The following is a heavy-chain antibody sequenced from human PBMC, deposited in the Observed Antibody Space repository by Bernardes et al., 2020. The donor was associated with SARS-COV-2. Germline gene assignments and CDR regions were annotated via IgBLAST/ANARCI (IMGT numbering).Heavy chain of an antibody. CDR2: ISGSGDST. J-gene: IGHJ4*02. Sequence: GGSLRLSCASSGFTFTNYAMSWVRQAPGKGLEWVSTISGSGDSTYFADSVKGRFAISRDNSKNTVFLQMNSLRAEDTAIYYCAKDRFNLVGATLDYWGQGTLVTVSS. CDR1: GFTFTNYA. D-gene: IGHD1-26*01. CDR3: AKDRFNLVGATLDY. V-gene: IGHV3-23*01.